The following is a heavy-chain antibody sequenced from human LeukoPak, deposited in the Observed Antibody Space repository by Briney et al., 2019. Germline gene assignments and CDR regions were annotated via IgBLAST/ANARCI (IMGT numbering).Heavy chain of an antibody. D-gene: IGHD4-11*01. CDR3: ARVSDDYSNPGHFDY. V-gene: IGHV1-69*04. J-gene: IGHJ4*02. CDR1: GGTFSSYA. CDR2: IIPILGIA. Sequence: GSSVKVSCKASGGTFSSYAISWVRQAPGQGLEWMGRIIPILGIANYAQKFQGRVTITADKSTSAAYMELSSLRSEDTAVYYCARVSDDYSNPGHFDYWGQGTLVTVSS.